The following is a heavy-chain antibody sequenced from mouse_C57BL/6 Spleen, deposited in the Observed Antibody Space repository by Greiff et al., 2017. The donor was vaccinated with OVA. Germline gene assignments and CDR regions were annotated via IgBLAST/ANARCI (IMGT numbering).Heavy chain of an antibody. V-gene: IGHV1-69*01. Sequence: QVQLQQPGAELVMPGASVKLSCKASGYTFTSYWMHWVKQRPGQGLEWIGEIDPSDSYTNYNQKFKGKSTLTVDKSSSTAYMQLSSLTSEDSAVYYCARRVDGYVYAMDYWGQGTSVTVSS. D-gene: IGHD2-3*01. CDR2: IDPSDSYT. CDR3: ARRVDGYVYAMDY. CDR1: GYTFTSYW. J-gene: IGHJ4*01.